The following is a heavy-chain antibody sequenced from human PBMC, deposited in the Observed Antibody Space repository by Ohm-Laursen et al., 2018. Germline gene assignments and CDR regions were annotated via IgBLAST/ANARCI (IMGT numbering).Heavy chain of an antibody. CDR1: GFTFSDYY. V-gene: IGHV3-11*01. CDR3: TTRTYYYDSSGYYFAFDI. D-gene: IGHD3-22*01. CDR2: ITNSGSPI. Sequence: SLRLSCAASGFTFSDYYMSWIRQAPGKGLEWVSYITNSGSPIDYADPVKGRFTISRDNAKNSLYLQMNSLRAEDTAVYYCTTRTYYYDSSGYYFAFDIWGQGTMVTVSS. J-gene: IGHJ3*02.